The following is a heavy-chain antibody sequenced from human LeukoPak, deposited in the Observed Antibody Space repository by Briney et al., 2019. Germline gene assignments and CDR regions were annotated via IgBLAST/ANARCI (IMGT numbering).Heavy chain of an antibody. V-gene: IGHV3-7*03. D-gene: IGHD6-19*01. J-gene: IGHJ4*02. CDR2: IKTDGSET. Sequence: EGSLRLPCAASGFYFRDHWMDWVRQAPGKGLEWVGHIKTDGSETYYLDSLKGRISISRDNTNNALYLQMNSLRVEDTAVYYCVKNDGWFHLAQWGQGTLVTVSS. CDR1: GFYFRDHW. CDR3: VKNDGWFHLAQ.